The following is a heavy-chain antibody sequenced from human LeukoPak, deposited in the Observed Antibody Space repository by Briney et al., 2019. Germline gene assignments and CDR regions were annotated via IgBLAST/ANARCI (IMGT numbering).Heavy chain of an antibody. V-gene: IGHV1-2*02. CDR3: ARADPTTVSYYYYMDV. CDR2: INPNSGGT. Sequence: ASVKVSCKASGYTFTGYYMHWVRQAPGQGLGWMGWINPNSGGTNYAQKFQGRVTMTRDTSISTAYMELSRLRSDDTAVYYCARADPTTVSYYYYMDVWGKGTTVTISS. J-gene: IGHJ6*03. D-gene: IGHD1-14*01. CDR1: GYTFTGYY.